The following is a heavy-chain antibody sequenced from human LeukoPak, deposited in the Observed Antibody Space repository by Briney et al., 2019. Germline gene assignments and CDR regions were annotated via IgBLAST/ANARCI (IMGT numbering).Heavy chain of an antibody. CDR3: TRDQEDYYYYFYMAV. CDR1: GFTFSDYA. V-gene: IGHV3-49*04. Sequence: GGSLRLSCTASGFTFSDYAMSWVRQAPGKGLEWVGFIRSKGYGETTEYAAWGKGKFTSSRDENKMIAYMQMNSLKTEDTAVYFCTRDQEDYYYYFYMAVWGKGTPVTISS. CDR2: IRSKGYGETT. J-gene: IGHJ6*03.